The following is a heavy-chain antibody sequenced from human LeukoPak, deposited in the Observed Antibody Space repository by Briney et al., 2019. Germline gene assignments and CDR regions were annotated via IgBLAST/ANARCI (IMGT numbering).Heavy chain of an antibody. V-gene: IGHV7-4-1*02. J-gene: IGHJ4*02. Sequence: GASVKVSCKASGYTFTSYAMNWVRQAPGQGLEWMGWINTNTGNPTYAQGFTGRFVFSLDTSVSTAYLQISSLKAEDTAVYYCARSPEEQLVHVHDYWGQGTLVTVSS. D-gene: IGHD6-6*01. CDR1: GYTFTSYA. CDR3: ARSPEEQLVHVHDY. CDR2: INTNTGNP.